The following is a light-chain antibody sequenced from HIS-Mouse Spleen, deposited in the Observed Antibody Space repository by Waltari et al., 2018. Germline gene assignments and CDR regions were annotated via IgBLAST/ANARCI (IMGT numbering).Light chain of an antibody. J-gene: IGLJ2*01. CDR1: ALPTKY. V-gene: IGLV3-10*01. CDR2: EDS. Sequence: SYELTQPPSVSVSPGQTARITCPGDALPTKYAYWYQQKSGQAPWLVIYEDSKRPSGIPERFSGSSSGTMATLTISGAQVEDEADYYCYSTDSSGNHRVFGGGTKLTVL. CDR3: YSTDSSGNHRV.